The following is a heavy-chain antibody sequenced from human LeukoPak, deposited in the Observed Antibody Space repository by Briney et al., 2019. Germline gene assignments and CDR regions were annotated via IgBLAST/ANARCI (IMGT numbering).Heavy chain of an antibody. Sequence: GGSLRLSCAASGFTFSNYWMHWVRQAPGKGLVWVSRVNSDGSSTSYADFVKGRFTISRDNAKNTLFLQMNSLRVEDTAVYYCVQGAKYWGQGTLVTVSS. J-gene: IGHJ4*02. CDR3: VQGAKY. CDR2: VNSDGSST. V-gene: IGHV3-74*01. CDR1: GFTFSNYW. D-gene: IGHD4/OR15-4a*01.